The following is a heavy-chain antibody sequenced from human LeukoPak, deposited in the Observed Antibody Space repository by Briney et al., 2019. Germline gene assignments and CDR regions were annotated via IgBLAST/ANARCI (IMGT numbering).Heavy chain of an antibody. D-gene: IGHD6-6*01. CDR3: ARVGYSSSSIFDY. CDR2: ISYDGSNK. CDR1: GFTFSSYA. J-gene: IGHJ4*02. Sequence: GGSLRLSCAASGFTFSSYAMHWVRQAPGKGLEWVAVISYDGSNKYYADSVKGRFTISRDNSKNALYLQMNSLRAEDTAVYYCARVGYSSSSIFDYWGQGTLVTVSS. V-gene: IGHV3-30*04.